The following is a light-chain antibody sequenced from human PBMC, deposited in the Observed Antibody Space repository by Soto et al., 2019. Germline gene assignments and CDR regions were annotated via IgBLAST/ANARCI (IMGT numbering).Light chain of an antibody. CDR3: QSYDNSMSVYV. Sequence: QSVLTQPPSVSGAPGQRVTISCTGSSSNIGAHYDVHWYQQLPGTAPKLLIYGNSNRPSGVPDRFSDSKSGTSASLAITGLQAEDEADYYCQSYDNSMSVYVFGTGTKVT. CDR1: SSNIGAHYD. J-gene: IGLJ1*01. V-gene: IGLV1-40*01. CDR2: GNS.